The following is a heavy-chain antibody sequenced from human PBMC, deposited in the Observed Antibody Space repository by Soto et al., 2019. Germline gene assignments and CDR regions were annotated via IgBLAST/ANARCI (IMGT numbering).Heavy chain of an antibody. V-gene: IGHV3-30-3*01. CDR1: GFSFSISP. CDR2: ISYDGTNK. J-gene: IGHJ4*02. D-gene: IGHD1-1*01. Sequence: GGSLRLSCAASGFSFSISPMHWVRQAPGKGPEWVALISYDGTNKFYADSVKGRFTISRDNSKSTLYLQVDSLRPEDAAVYYCARDPKSSGRQHWPFKYFDSWGQGTLVTVSS. CDR3: ARDPKSSGRQHWPFKYFDS.